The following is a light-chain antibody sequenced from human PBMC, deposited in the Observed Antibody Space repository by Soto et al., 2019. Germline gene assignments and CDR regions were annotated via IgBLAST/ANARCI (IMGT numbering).Light chain of an antibody. V-gene: IGKV1-27*01. CDR3: QKYNNAPF. CDR2: AAS. J-gene: IGKJ3*01. CDR1: QGISNY. Sequence: DIQMTQSPSSLSASVGDRVTITGRASQGISNYLAWYQQKPGKVPKLLIYAASTLQSGVPPRFSGSGSGTDFTLTISSLQPEDVATYYCQKYNNAPFFGPGTKVDIK.